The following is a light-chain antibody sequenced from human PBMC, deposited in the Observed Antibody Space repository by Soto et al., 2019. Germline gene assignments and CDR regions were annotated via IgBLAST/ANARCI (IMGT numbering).Light chain of an antibody. V-gene: IGKV1-39*01. Sequence: DIQMTQSPSSLSASVGDRVTITCRASQSISSYLNWYQQKPGKAPKLLIYAASSLQSGVPSRFSGSSSGTEFILPISTLQPDDFATYYCQQYDSYSWTFAQGTKVDIK. CDR3: QQYDSYSWT. CDR2: AAS. CDR1: QSISSY. J-gene: IGKJ1*01.